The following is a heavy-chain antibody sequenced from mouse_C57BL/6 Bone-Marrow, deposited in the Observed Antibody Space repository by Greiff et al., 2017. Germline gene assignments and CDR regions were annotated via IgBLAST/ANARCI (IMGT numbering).Heavy chain of an antibody. CDR1: GFTFSDYY. CDR2: INYDGSST. J-gene: IGHJ4*01. V-gene: IGHV5-16*01. Sequence: EVHLVESEGGLVQPGSSMKLSCTASGFTFSDYYMAWVRQVPEKGLEWVANINYDGSSTYYLDSLKSRFIIARDNAKNILYLQMSSLKSEDTATYYCARGGGDYWGQRTSVTVSS. CDR3: ARGGGDY.